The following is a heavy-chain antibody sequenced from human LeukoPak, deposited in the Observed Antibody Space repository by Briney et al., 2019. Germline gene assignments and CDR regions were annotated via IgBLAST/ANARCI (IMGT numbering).Heavy chain of an antibody. CDR3: ARKGPANYYYYYMDV. CDR2: MNPNSGNT. CDR1: VYTFPRYD. J-gene: IGHJ6*03. Sequence: GASVPVSCKPSVYTFPRYDIIWVGQATGQALEWMGWMNPNSGNTGYAQKFQGRVTMTRNTSISTAYMELSSLRSEDTAVYFCARKGPANYYYYYMDVWGKGTTVTVSS. V-gene: IGHV1-8*01. D-gene: IGHD2-2*01.